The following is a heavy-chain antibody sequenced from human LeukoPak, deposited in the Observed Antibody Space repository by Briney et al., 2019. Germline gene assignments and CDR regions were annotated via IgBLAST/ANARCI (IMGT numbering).Heavy chain of an antibody. V-gene: IGHV4-39*07. D-gene: IGHD6-19*01. J-gene: IGHJ4*02. CDR2: IYYSGST. Sequence: SETLSLTCTVSGGSISSSSYYWGWIRQPPGKGLEWIGSIYYSGSTNYNPSLKSRVTMSVDTSKNQFSLKLSSVTAADTAVYYCARATGSGWYFFGYWGQGTLVTVSS. CDR1: GGSISSSSYY. CDR3: ARATGSGWYFFGY.